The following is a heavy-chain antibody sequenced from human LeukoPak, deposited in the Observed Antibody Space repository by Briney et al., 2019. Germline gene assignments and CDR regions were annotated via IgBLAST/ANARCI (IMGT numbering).Heavy chain of an antibody. CDR1: RFTSSDYY. CDR2: ISSSSSYT. J-gene: IGHJ5*02. CDR3: ARVGPGVLSIVAANNWFDP. D-gene: IGHD6-13*01. V-gene: IGHV3-11*06. Sequence: GGSLRLSCAASRFTSSDYYMSWIRQAPGKGLEWVSYISSSSSYTNYADSVKGRFTISRDNAKNSLYLQMNSLRAEDTAVYYCARVGPGVLSIVAANNWFDPWGQGTLVTVSS.